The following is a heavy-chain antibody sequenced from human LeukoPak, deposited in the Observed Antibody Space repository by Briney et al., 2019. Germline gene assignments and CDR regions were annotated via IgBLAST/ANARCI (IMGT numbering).Heavy chain of an antibody. Sequence: ASVKVSCKASGYTFTSYGISWVRQAPGQGLEWMGWISGYNGNTNYAQKFQARATMTTDTSTTTAYMGLRSLRSDDTAVYYCARDGNYYGSGSYYNVDYFDYWGQGTLVTVSS. CDR3: ARDGNYYGSGSYYNVDYFDY. J-gene: IGHJ4*02. CDR1: GYTFTSYG. V-gene: IGHV1-18*01. CDR2: ISGYNGNT. D-gene: IGHD3-10*01.